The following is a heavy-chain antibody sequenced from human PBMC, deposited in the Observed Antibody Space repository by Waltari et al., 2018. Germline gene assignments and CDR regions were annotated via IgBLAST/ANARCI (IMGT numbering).Heavy chain of an antibody. V-gene: IGHV4-4*07. D-gene: IGHD2-2*02. CDR2: IYTSGST. CDR3: ARALGYCSSTSCYTFDAFDI. J-gene: IGHJ3*02. Sequence: QVQLQESGPGLVKPSATLSLTCTVSGGSISSYYWRWIRPPAGKGLEWIGRIYTSGSTNYNPSLKSRVTMSVDTSKNQFSLKLSSVTAADTAVYYCARALGYCSSTSCYTFDAFDIWGQGTMVTVSS. CDR1: GGSISSYY.